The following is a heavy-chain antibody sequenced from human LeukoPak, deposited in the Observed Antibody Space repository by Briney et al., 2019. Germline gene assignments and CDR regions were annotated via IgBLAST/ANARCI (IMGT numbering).Heavy chain of an antibody. CDR3: ARGGWFGQV. CDR2: IYYSGNT. CDR1: GASISNYY. J-gene: IGHJ4*02. Sequence: KPSETLSLTCTVSGASISNYYWSWIRQPPGKGLEWIGYIYYSGNTNYNPSLKSRVTISVDTSKNQFSLKLSSVTAADTAVYYCARGGWFGQVWGQGTLVTVSS. D-gene: IGHD3-10*01. V-gene: IGHV4-59*01.